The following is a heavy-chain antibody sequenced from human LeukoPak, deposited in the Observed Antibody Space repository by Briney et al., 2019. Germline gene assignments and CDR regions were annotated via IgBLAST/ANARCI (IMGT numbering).Heavy chain of an antibody. V-gene: IGHV3-21*01. CDR3: ARGPGATFYYYYGMDV. Sequence: GGSLRLSCAASGFTFSSYSMNWVRQAPGKGLEWVSSISSSSSYIYYADSVKGRFTISRDNAKNSLYLQMNSLRAEDTAVYYCARGPGATFYYYYGMDVWGQGATVTVSS. J-gene: IGHJ6*02. D-gene: IGHD1-26*01. CDR1: GFTFSSYS. CDR2: ISSSSSYI.